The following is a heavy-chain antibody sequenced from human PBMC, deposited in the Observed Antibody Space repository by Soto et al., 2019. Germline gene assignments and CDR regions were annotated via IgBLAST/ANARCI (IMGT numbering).Heavy chain of an antibody. CDR2: ISGHNGKT. Sequence: QVQLVQSGGEVKKPGASVKVSCKASGYTFINHGISWVRQAPGQGLEWMGWISGHNGKTNYAPKFQCRVSMTTDTSTSTAFMELRSLRSDDTAVYYWARDSYPLANFVDYWGQGTLVSVS. V-gene: IGHV1-18*04. J-gene: IGHJ4*02. CDR1: GYTFINHG. CDR3: ARDSYPLANFVDY. D-gene: IGHD1-1*01.